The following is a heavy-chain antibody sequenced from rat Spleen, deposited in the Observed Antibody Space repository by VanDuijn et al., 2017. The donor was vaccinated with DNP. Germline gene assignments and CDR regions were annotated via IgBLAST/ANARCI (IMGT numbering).Heavy chain of an antibody. Sequence: EVQLVESGGGLVQPGRSLKLSCVVSGFTFSEYNMAWVRQAPKKGLVWVADIIYDGGRTLYRDSVKGRFTISIDNAKSTLYLQMDSLTSEDMATYYCVSHHTTGAFDYWGQGVMVTVSS. V-gene: IGHV5S10*01. D-gene: IGHD1-7*01. J-gene: IGHJ2*01. CDR3: VSHHTTGAFDY. CDR1: GFTFSEYN. CDR2: IIYDGGRT.